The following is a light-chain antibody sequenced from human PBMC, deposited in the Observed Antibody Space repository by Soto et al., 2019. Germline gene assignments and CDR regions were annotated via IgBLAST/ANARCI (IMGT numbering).Light chain of an antibody. J-gene: IGLJ2*01. Sequence: QSALTQPASVSGSPGQSITISCTGTSSDVGGYDYVYWYQHHPGKAPKLIIYYVTDRPSGVSNRFSGSKSGNTASLTISGLQAEDEADYYCSSYTSNTTPLFGGGTKLTVL. CDR1: SSDVGGYDY. V-gene: IGLV2-14*03. CDR2: YVT. CDR3: SSYTSNTTPL.